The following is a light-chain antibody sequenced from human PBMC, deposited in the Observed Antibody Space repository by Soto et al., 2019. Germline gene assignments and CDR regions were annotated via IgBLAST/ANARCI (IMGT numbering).Light chain of an antibody. Sequence: EIVMTQSPATLAVSPGERAALSCRASQSVSSNFAWYQQKPGQAPRLLIYGASSRATGTPARFSGSGSGTEFTLTISSLQYEDFAVYYCQQYNNWPYTCGLGTKLEMK. CDR2: GAS. J-gene: IGKJ2*01. CDR1: QSVSSN. CDR3: QQYNNWPYT. V-gene: IGKV3-15*01.